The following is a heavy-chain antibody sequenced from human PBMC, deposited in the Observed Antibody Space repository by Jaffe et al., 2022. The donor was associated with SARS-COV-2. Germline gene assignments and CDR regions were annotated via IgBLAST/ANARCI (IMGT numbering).Heavy chain of an antibody. CDR2: ISPSGGDT. V-gene: IGHV3-23*01. D-gene: IGHD1-1*01. J-gene: IGHJ5*02. CDR3: ATGLTWTWYDGNWFDP. CDR1: GFPFSRYA. Sequence: EVQLLQSGGGLVQPGGSLRLSCAASGFPFSRYAMTWVRQAPGKGLEWAAGISPSGGDTYYAASVRGRFTISRDNPKNMFYLQMNSLRGEDTAMYYCATGLTWTWYDGNWFDPWGQGALVTVSS.